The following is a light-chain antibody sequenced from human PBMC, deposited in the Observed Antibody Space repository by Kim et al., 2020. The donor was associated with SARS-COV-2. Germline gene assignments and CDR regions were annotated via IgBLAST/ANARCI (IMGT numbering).Light chain of an antibody. V-gene: IGLV1-51*01. CDR3: GTWDGGLSAAWV. CDR1: TSNIGNNY. CDR2: DNS. Sequence: QKVTISCSGSTSNIGNNYASWYQHLPGTAPKLLIYDNSKRPSGIPARFSGSKSGTSATLGITGLQPGDEADYYCGTWDGGLSAAWVFGGGTQLTVL. J-gene: IGLJ3*02.